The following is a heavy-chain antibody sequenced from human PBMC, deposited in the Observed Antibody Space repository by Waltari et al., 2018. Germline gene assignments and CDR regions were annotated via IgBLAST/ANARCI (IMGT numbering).Heavy chain of an antibody. Sequence: QVQLVESGGGVVQPGGSLRLSCAASGFTFSSYGMHWVRQAPGKGLEWVAFIRYDGSNKYYADSVKGRFTISRDNSKNTLYLQMNSLRAEDTAVYYCAKRGVGATSGFDYWGQGTLVTVSS. CDR1: GFTFSSYG. V-gene: IGHV3-30*02. J-gene: IGHJ4*02. CDR3: AKRGVGATSGFDY. D-gene: IGHD1-26*01. CDR2: IRYDGSNK.